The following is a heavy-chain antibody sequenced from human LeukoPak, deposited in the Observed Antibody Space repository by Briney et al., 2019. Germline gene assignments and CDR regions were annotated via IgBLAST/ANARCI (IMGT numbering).Heavy chain of an antibody. D-gene: IGHD5-18*01. V-gene: IGHV4-59*01. CDR2: LYNSGST. J-gene: IGHJ4*02. CDR1: GGSMVSYY. CDR3: ARHGSGYSYDY. Sequence: SGTLSLPCTASGGSMVSYYWSWIRQPPGKGREGIGYLYNSGSTNNNPSLKSGVIISVDTAKNHFSLKLSSVTPADTAVYYCARHGSGYSYDYWGQGTLVTVSS.